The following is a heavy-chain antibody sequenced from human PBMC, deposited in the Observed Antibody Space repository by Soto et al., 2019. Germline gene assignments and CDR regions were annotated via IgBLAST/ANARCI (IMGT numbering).Heavy chain of an antibody. CDR2: IKSKTDGGTT. V-gene: IGHV3-15*01. D-gene: IGHD6-25*01. J-gene: IGHJ4*02. CDR3: TVAARVAAYRIDY. Sequence: PGGSRRLSCAASGFTFSNAWMSWVRQAPGKGLEWVGRIKSKTDGGTTDYAAPVKGRFTISRDDSKNTLDLQRNSLKTEDTAVYSCTVAARVAAYRIDYWRKETLVTVCS. CDR1: GFTFSNAW.